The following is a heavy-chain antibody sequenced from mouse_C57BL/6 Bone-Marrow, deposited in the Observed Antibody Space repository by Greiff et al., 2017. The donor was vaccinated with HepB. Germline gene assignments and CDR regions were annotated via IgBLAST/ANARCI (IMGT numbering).Heavy chain of an antibody. CDR3: ARQAIIYYGSPYYFDY. CDR1: GYTFTDYY. CDR2: INPNNGGT. Sequence: VQLQQSGPELVKPGASVKISCKASGYTFTDYYMHWVKQSHGKSLEWIGDINPNNGGTSYNQKFKGKATLTVDKSSSTAYMELRSLTSEDSAVYYCARQAIIYYGSPYYFDYWGQGTTLTVSS. V-gene: IGHV1-26*01. D-gene: IGHD1-1*01. J-gene: IGHJ2*01.